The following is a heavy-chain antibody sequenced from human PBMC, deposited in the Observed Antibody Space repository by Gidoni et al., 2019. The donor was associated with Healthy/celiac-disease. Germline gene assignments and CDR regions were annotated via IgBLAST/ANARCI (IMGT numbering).Heavy chain of an antibody. CDR3: AKDQGIQLWQNGMDV. CDR1: GFPFRSYG. D-gene: IGHD5-18*01. V-gene: IGHV3-30*18. CDR2: ISYDGSNK. Sequence: QVQLVESGGGVVQPGRSLRLSCAASGFPFRSYGMPWVRQAPGKGLEWVAVISYDGSNKYYADSVKGRFTISRDNSKNTLYLQMNSLRAEDTAVYYCAKDQGIQLWQNGMDVWGQGTTVTVSS. J-gene: IGHJ6*02.